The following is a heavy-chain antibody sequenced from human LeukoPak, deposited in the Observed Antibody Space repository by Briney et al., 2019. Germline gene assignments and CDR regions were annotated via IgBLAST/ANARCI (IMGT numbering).Heavy chain of an antibody. CDR3: ARPRYTSSWYVAWFDP. CDR2: IYPGDSDT. Sequence: GESLKISCKGSGYSFSKYWIGWVRQMPGKGLEWMGIIYPGDSDTRYCPSFQGQVTISADKSISTAYLQWNSLKASDTATYYCARPRYTSSWYVAWFDPWGQGTLVTVSS. D-gene: IGHD6-13*01. J-gene: IGHJ5*02. CDR1: GYSFSKYW. V-gene: IGHV5-51*01.